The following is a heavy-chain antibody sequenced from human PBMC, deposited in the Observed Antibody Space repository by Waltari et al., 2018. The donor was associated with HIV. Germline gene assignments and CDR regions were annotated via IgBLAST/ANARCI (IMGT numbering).Heavy chain of an antibody. Sequence: EVQLMESGGGLVQSGGSLRLSCAASGFTFTNYWMSWVRQTPGKGLAWVAYRKDDGSEKYYMGSVKGRFTISRDNAKNSMFLQRNSLRSEDTAVYYCARIGTFPHNYAIDFWGQGTTVTVSS. CDR3: ARIGTFPHNYAIDF. D-gene: IGHD1-26*01. J-gene: IGHJ6*02. CDR1: GFTFTNYW. V-gene: IGHV3-7*01. CDR2: RKDDGSEK.